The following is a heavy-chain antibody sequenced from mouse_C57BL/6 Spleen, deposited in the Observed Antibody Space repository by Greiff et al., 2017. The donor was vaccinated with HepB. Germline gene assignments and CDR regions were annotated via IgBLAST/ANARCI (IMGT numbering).Heavy chain of an antibody. CDR1: GFSLTSYG. J-gene: IGHJ1*03. CDR3: AKNYGSRGRYFDV. V-gene: IGHV2-4*01. Sequence: VKLMESGPGLVQPSQSLSITCTVSGFSLTSYGVHWVRQPPGKGLEWLGVIWSGGSTDYNAAFISRLSISKDNSKSQVFFKMNSLQADDTAIYYCAKNYGSRGRYFDVWGTGTTVTVSS. D-gene: IGHD1-1*01. CDR2: IWSGGST.